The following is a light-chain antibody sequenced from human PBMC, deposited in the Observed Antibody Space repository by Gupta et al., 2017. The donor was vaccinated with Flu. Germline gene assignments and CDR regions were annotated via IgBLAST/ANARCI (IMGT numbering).Light chain of an antibody. CDR1: QSVLYSSNNKNY. Sequence: IVMTQSPDSLAVSLGERATINCKSSQSVLYSSNNKNYLAWYQQKPGQPPKLRIYWASTRDSGVPDRFSGSGCGADVTLTSSSLRAEDVAVYYCQQYYSTPVTFGPGTKVDV. CDR2: WAS. V-gene: IGKV4-1*01. CDR3: QQYYSTPVT. J-gene: IGKJ3*01.